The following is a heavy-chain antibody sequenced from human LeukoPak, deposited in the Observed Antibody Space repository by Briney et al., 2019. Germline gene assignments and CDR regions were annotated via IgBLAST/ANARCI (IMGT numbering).Heavy chain of an antibody. CDR1: GGTFSSYA. Sequence: SVKVSCMASGGTFSSYAISWVRQAPGQGLEWMGGIIPIFGTANYAQKFQGRVTITADESTSTAYMELSSLRSEDTAVYYCASPRGLDCSGGSCYWDAFDIWGQGTMVTVSS. CDR2: IIPIFGTA. CDR3: ASPRGLDCSGGSCYWDAFDI. J-gene: IGHJ3*02. V-gene: IGHV1-69*13. D-gene: IGHD2-15*01.